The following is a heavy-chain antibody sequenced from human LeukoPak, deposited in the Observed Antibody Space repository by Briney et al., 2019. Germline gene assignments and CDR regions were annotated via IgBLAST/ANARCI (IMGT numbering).Heavy chain of an antibody. D-gene: IGHD6-13*01. V-gene: IGHV4-61*01. J-gene: IGHJ4*02. CDR3: ARAHGRSSSWYYFDY. CDR1: GYSISSGYY. Sequence: PSETLSLTCTVSGYSISSGYYWSWIRQPPGKGLEWIGYIYYSGSTNYNPSLKSRVTISVDTSKNQFSLKLSSVTAADTAVYYCARAHGRSSSWYYFDYWGQGTLVTVSS. CDR2: IYYSGST.